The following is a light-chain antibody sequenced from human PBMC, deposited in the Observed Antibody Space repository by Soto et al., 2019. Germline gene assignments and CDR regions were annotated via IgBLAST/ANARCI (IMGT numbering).Light chain of an antibody. CDR3: QQYNRWPLYV. V-gene: IGKV3-15*01. CDR1: QSVSRN. Sequence: EVVMTQSPATLSVSPGERATLSCRASQSVSRNLAWYQQRPGRAPRLLIYDASTRATNIPTRFSGSGSGTEFTLTIGSLQSEDFAVYYCQQYNRWPLYVLGQGTKLEIK. CDR2: DAS. J-gene: IGKJ2*01.